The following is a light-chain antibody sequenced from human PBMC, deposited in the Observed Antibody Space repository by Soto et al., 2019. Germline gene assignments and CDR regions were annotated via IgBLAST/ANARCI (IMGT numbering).Light chain of an antibody. CDR2: EVS. J-gene: IGLJ3*02. Sequence: QSALTQPASVSGSPGQSITISCTGTSSDVGGYNYVSWYQQHPGEAPKLMIYEVSNRPSGVSNRFSGSKSGNTASLTISGLQAEDEADYYCTSYTRSSTWVFGGGTKVTVL. CDR3: TSYTRSSTWV. V-gene: IGLV2-14*01. CDR1: SSDVGGYNY.